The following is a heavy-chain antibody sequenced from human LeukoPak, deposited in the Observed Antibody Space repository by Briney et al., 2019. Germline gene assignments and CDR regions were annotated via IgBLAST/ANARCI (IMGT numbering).Heavy chain of an antibody. CDR3: AKDLAGYYYDSSGWSEEGLDY. J-gene: IGHJ4*02. CDR2: ISGSGGST. V-gene: IGHV3-23*01. CDR1: GFTFSSYA. Sequence: GGSLRLSCAASGFTFSSYAMSWVRQAPGKGLEWVSAISGSGGSTYYADSVKGRFTISRDNSKNTLYLQMNSLRAEDTAVYYCAKDLAGYYYDSSGWSEEGLDYWGQGTLVTVSS. D-gene: IGHD3-22*01.